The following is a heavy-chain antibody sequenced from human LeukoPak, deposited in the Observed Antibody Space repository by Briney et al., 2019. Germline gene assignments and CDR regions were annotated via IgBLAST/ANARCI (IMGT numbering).Heavy chain of an antibody. CDR2: IYYSGST. D-gene: IGHD5-24*01. CDR1: GGSISTSSYY. J-gene: IGHJ4*02. Sequence: SETLSLTCTVSGGSISTSSYYWGWIRQPPGKGLEWIGSIYYSGSTYYNPSLKSRVTISVDTSKNQFSLKLNSVTAADTAVYYCARAAEMATVEFDYWGQGTPVTVSS. V-gene: IGHV4-39*07. CDR3: ARAAEMATVEFDY.